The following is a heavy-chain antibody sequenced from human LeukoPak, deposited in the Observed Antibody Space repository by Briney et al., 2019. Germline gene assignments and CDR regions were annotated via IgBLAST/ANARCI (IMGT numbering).Heavy chain of an antibody. CDR1: GGSISSGGYY. J-gene: IGHJ4*02. Sequence: PSETLSLTCTVSGGSISSGGYYWSWIRQPPGKGLEWIGYIYYSGSTYYNSSLKSRVTISVDTSKNQFSLKLSSVTAADTAVYYCARTSYSNYDYWGQGTLVTVSS. CDR3: ARTSYSNYDY. V-gene: IGHV4-30-4*01. CDR2: IYYSGST. D-gene: IGHD4-11*01.